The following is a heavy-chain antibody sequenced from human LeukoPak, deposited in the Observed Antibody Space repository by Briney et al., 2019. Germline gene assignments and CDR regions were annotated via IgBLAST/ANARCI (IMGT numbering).Heavy chain of an antibody. CDR2: IYDSGST. J-gene: IGHJ4*02. CDR3: AKSGGYGLTDY. Sequence: PSETLSLTCTFSGASISGSGYYWGWIRQPPGKGLEWIGNIYDSGSTYYNASLQSRVTISIDTSKNQFSLRLSSVTAADTAMYYCAKSGGYGLTDYWGQGTLVTVSS. CDR1: GASISGSGYY. D-gene: IGHD1-26*01. V-gene: IGHV4-39*01.